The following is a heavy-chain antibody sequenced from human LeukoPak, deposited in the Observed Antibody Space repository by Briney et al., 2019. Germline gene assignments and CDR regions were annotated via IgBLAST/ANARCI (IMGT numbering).Heavy chain of an antibody. CDR2: IIPIFGTA. J-gene: IGHJ6*03. V-gene: IGHV1-69*01. CDR1: GGTFSSYA. CDR3: ARGQWGYSYASDYYYYYMDV. Sequence: EASVKVSCKASGGTFSSYAISWVRQAPGQELEWMGGIIPIFGTANYAQKFQGRVTITADESTSTAYMELSSLRSEDTAVYYCARGQWGYSYASDYYYYYMDVWGKGTTVTVSS. D-gene: IGHD5-18*01.